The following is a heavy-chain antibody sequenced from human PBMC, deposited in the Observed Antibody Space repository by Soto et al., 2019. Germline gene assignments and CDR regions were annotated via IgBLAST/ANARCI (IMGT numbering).Heavy chain of an antibody. Sequence: SETLSLTCTVSGGSISSYYWSWIRQPAGKGLEWIGRIYTSGSTNYNPSLKSRVTMSVDTSKNQFSQKLSSVTAADTAVYYCARDTYYDFWSGYLPHYYYYGMDAWGQGTTVTVSS. J-gene: IGHJ6*02. CDR3: ARDTYYDFWSGYLPHYYYYGMDA. D-gene: IGHD3-3*01. V-gene: IGHV4-4*07. CDR1: GGSISSYY. CDR2: IYTSGST.